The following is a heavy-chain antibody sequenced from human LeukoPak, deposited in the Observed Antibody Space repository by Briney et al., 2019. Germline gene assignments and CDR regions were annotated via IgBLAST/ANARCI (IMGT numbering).Heavy chain of an antibody. CDR3: ERMTTVTTYATTDAFDI. Sequence: PGGSLRLSCAASGFTFSSYEMNWVRQAPGKGLEWVSYISSSGSTIYYADPVKGRFTIYRDNAKNSLYLHMNSLRAEDTAVYYCERMTTVTTYATTDAFDIWGQGTMVTVSS. CDR2: ISSSGSTI. CDR1: GFTFSSYE. D-gene: IGHD4-17*01. J-gene: IGHJ3*02. V-gene: IGHV3-48*03.